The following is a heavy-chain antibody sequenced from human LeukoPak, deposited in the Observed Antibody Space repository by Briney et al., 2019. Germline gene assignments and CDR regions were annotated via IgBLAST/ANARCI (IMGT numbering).Heavy chain of an antibody. Sequence: PSETLSLTCTVSGGSISSGGYYWSWIRQHPGKGLEWIGYIYYSGSTYYNPSLKSRVTISVDTSKNQFSLKLSSVTAADTAVYYCARRGSVGDVWGSYRYYWFDPWGQGTLVTVSS. CDR1: GGSISSGGYY. J-gene: IGHJ5*02. V-gene: IGHV4-31*03. D-gene: IGHD3-16*02. CDR3: ARRGSVGDVWGSYRYYWFDP. CDR2: IYYSGST.